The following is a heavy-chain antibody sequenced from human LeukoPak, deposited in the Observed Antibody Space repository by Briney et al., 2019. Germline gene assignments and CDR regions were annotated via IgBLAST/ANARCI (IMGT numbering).Heavy chain of an antibody. V-gene: IGHV3-21*01. J-gene: IGHJ4*02. Sequence: GGSLRLSCAASGFTFSSYSMNWVRQAPGKGLEWVSSISSSSSYIYYADSVKGRFTISRDNAKNSLYLQMNSLRAEDTAVYYCARDNTRFGELFFDYWGQGTLVTVSS. CDR2: ISSSSSYI. D-gene: IGHD3-10*01. CDR3: ARDNTRFGELFFDY. CDR1: GFTFSSYS.